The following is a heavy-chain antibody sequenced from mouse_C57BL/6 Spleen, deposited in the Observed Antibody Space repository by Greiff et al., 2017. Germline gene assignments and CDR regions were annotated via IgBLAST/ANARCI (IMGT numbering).Heavy chain of an antibody. D-gene: IGHD4-1*01. CDR2: IDPSDSYT. Sequence: VKLQQPGAELVKPGASVKLSCKASGYTFTSYWMQWVKQRPGQGLEWIGEIDPSDSYTNYNQKFKGKATLTVDTSSSTAYMQLSSLTSEDSAVYYCARRTGAAMDYWGQGTSVTVSS. CDR1: GYTFTSYW. CDR3: ARRTGAAMDY. V-gene: IGHV1-50*01. J-gene: IGHJ4*01.